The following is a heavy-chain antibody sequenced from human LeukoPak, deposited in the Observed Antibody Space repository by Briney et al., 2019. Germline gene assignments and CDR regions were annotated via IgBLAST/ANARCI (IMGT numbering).Heavy chain of an antibody. V-gene: IGHV3-43*02. J-gene: IGHJ6*02. Sequence: PGGALRVSCAASGFIFDDYAMHWVGQAPGKGLEWVSLITGDGAGTYYEDAVRGRFTISRDNSKNSLYLIMTSLRTEDTALYYCTKGRVATVGGAKYAMDVWGQGTTVTVSS. CDR2: ITGDGAGT. CDR1: GFIFDDYA. CDR3: TKGRVATVGGAKYAMDV. D-gene: IGHD5-12*01.